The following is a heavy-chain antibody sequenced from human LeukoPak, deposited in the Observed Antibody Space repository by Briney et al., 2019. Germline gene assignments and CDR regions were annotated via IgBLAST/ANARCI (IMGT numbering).Heavy chain of an antibody. V-gene: IGHV4-59*01. CDR3: ARLGQGCFDL. Sequence: PSETLSLTCTVSGGSISTYYWSWNRQPPGKGLEWLGYIDYSGSTNYSPSLKSRVTISVDTSKNQFSLRLSSVTAADTAAYYCARLGQGCFDLWGRGTLVTVSS. CDR2: IDYSGST. J-gene: IGHJ2*01. CDR1: GGSISTYY.